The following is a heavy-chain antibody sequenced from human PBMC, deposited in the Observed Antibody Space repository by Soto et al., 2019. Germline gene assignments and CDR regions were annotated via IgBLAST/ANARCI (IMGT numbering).Heavy chain of an antibody. V-gene: IGHV4-34*01. D-gene: IGHD3-16*01. CDR3: ARFGAAMGTFDY. J-gene: IGHJ4*02. CDR2: INHSGST. CDR1: GGSFSGYY. Sequence: PSETLSLTCAVYGGSFSGYYWSWIRQPPGKGLEWIGEINHSGSTNYNPSLKSRVTISVDTSKNQFSLKLSSVTAADTAVYYCARFGAAMGTFDYWGQGTLVTVSS.